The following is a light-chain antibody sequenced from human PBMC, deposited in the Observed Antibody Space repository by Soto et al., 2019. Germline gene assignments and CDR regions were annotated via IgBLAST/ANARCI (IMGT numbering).Light chain of an antibody. V-gene: IGKV3-20*01. CDR3: QDYGTSAPWT. J-gene: IGKJ1*01. CDR1: QNIRGNE. Sequence: EVVLTQSPGTLSLSPGERATLSSRASQNIRGNELAWYQQKPGQAPRLLIYRGSSRATGIPDRFSDRGSGTDFTLTISRLEPGDFAVYYCQDYGTSAPWTFGQGTKVEIK. CDR2: RGS.